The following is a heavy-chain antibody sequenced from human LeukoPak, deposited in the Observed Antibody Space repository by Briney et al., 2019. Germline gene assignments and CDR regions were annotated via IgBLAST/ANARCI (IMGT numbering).Heavy chain of an antibody. V-gene: IGHV3-30-3*01. CDR1: GFTFSSYA. Sequence: PGGSLRLSCAASGFTFSSYAMHWVRQAPGKGLEWVAVISYDGSNKYYADSVKGRLTISRDNSKNTLYLQMNSLRAEDTTVYYCAGGSGISDFWGQGTLVTVSS. CDR3: AGGSGISDF. CDR2: ISYDGSNK. J-gene: IGHJ4*02. D-gene: IGHD1-26*01.